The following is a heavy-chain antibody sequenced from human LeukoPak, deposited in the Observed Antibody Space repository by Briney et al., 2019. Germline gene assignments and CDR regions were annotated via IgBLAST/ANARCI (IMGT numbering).Heavy chain of an antibody. CDR1: GFTFSSYA. J-gene: IGHJ4*02. CDR2: ISYDGSNK. CDR3: TRTLRGDDDY. V-gene: IGHV3-30*04. Sequence: GGSLRLSCAASGFTFSSYAMHWVRQAPGKGLEWVAVISYDGSNKYYADSVKGRFTISRDNSKNTLYLQMNSLRAEDTAVYYCTRTLRGDDDYWGQGALVTVSS. D-gene: IGHD3-10*01.